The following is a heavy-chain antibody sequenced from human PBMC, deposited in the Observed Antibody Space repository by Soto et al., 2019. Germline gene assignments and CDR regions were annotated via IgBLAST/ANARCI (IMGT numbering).Heavy chain of an antibody. CDR1: DFTFSSYG. Sequence: QVQLVESGGGVVQPGRSLTLSCAASDFTFSSYGIHWVRQAPGKGLEWVAVISYDGSNKQYGDSVKGRLTMSRDNSKNTVHLQMSSLRGEDTAVYYCAKDTYYHDSSGYYVFDYWGQGTLVTVSS. D-gene: IGHD3-22*01. CDR3: AKDTYYHDSSGYYVFDY. J-gene: IGHJ4*01. V-gene: IGHV3-30*18. CDR2: ISYDGSNK.